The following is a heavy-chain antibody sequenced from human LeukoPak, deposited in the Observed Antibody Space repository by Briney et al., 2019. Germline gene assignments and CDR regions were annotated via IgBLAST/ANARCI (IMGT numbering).Heavy chain of an antibody. V-gene: IGHV3-20*04. CDR3: AGDRIAVAGNDGFDI. CDR2: INWNGGST. J-gene: IGHJ3*02. Sequence: PGGSLRLSCAASGFTFDDYGMNWVRQAPGKGLEWVSNINWNGGSTGYADSVKGRFTISRDNAKNSLYLQMSSLGAEDTALYYCAGDRIAVAGNDGFDIWGQGTMVTVSS. CDR1: GFTFDDYG. D-gene: IGHD6-19*01.